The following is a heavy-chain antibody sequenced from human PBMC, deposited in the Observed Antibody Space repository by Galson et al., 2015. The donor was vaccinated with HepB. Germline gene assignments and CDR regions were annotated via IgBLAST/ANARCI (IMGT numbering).Heavy chain of an antibody. V-gene: IGHV1-69*13. CDR1: GGTFSSSA. Sequence: SVKVSCKASGGTFSSSAISWVRQAPGQGLEWMGGIIPLFGPANYAQKFQGRVTITADESTSTVYMELSSLRPEDKAVYYCARGDVTYPTDCYYYYGMDVWGQGTTVTVSS. J-gene: IGHJ6*02. CDR2: IIPLFGPA. CDR3: ARGDVTYPTDCYYYYGMDV. D-gene: IGHD2-21*02.